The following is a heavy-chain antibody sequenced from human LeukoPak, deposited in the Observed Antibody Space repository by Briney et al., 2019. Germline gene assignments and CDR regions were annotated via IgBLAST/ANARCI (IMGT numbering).Heavy chain of an antibody. V-gene: IGHV3-30-3*01. Sequence: GGSLRLSCAASGFTFSSYAMHWVRQAPGKGLEWVAVISYDGSNKYYADSVKGRFTISRDNSKNTLYLQMNSLRAEDTAVYYCAREKVLRGYSGYDYYYYYYMDVWGKGTTVTVSS. D-gene: IGHD5-12*01. CDR3: AREKVLRGYSGYDYYYYYYMDV. CDR2: ISYDGSNK. CDR1: GFTFSSYA. J-gene: IGHJ6*03.